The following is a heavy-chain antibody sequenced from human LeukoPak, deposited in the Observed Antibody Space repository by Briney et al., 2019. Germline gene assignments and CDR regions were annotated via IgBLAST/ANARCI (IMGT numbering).Heavy chain of an antibody. J-gene: IGHJ4*02. D-gene: IGHD1-7*01. CDR2: IFHRGST. CDR3: ARRRGTTIDY. Sequence: SETLSLTCTVSGSSMSTYYWTWIRQSPGKGLDWIGYIFHRGSTNYNPSLKSRVTMSVDTSKNQSSLNLSSVTAADTAVYYCARRRGTTIDYWGQGTLVTVSS. V-gene: IGHV4-59*01. CDR1: GSSMSTYY.